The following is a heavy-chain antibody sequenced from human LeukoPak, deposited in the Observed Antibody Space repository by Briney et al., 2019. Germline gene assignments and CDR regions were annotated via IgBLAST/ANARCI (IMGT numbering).Heavy chain of an antibody. D-gene: IGHD1-26*01. Sequence: GGSLRLSCAASGFTFSSNSMNWVRQAPGKGLEWVSYISTSSTTIYYADSVKGRFTISRDNAKNSLYLQMNSLRAEDAAVYYCARPVVGATTFGYWGQGTLVTVSP. CDR2: ISTSSTTI. J-gene: IGHJ4*02. V-gene: IGHV3-48*01. CDR1: GFTFSSNS. CDR3: ARPVVGATTFGY.